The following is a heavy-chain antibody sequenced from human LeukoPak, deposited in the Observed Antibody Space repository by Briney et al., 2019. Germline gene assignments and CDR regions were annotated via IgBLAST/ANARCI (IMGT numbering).Heavy chain of an antibody. J-gene: IGHJ4*02. CDR2: ISYDGSNK. D-gene: IGHD3-22*01. CDR3: AKEGGGYYYDSSGYYYFDY. V-gene: IGHV3-30*18. Sequence: GGSLRLSCAGSGFTFSSYGMHWVRQAPGKGLEWVAVISYDGSNKYYADSVKGRFTISRDNSKNTLYLQMNSLRAEDTAVYYCAKEGGGYYYDSSGYYYFDYWGQGTLVTVSS. CDR1: GFTFSSYG.